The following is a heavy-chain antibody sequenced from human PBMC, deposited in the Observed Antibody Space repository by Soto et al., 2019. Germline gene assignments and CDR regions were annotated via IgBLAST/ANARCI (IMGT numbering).Heavy chain of an antibody. CDR3: ARGRYYYESSGFVDY. Sequence: ASVKVSCKASGYSFTDYGVSWVRQAPGQRLEWMGWISGYNGYTNHAQQLQDRVTMTTDTSTSTAYMELRSLRSDDTAVYYCARGRYYYESSGFVDYWGRGTLVTVSS. CDR2: ISGYNGYT. CDR1: GYSFTDYG. J-gene: IGHJ4*02. D-gene: IGHD3-22*01. V-gene: IGHV1-18*04.